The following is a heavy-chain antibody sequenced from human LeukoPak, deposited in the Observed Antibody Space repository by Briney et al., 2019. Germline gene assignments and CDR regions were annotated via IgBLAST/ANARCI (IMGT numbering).Heavy chain of an antibody. V-gene: IGHV3-30*02. CDR2: IRYDGSNK. CDR3: AKYSSSWDCFDY. J-gene: IGHJ4*02. CDR1: GFTFSSYG. Sequence: GGSLRLSCAASGFTFSSYGMHWVRQAPGKGLEWVAFIRYDGSNKYYADSVKGRFTISGDNSKNTLYLQMNSLRAEDTAVYYCAKYSSSWDCFDYWGQGTLVTVSS. D-gene: IGHD6-6*01.